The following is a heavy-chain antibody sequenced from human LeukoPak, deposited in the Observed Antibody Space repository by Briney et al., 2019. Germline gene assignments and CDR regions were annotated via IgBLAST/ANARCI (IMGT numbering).Heavy chain of an antibody. V-gene: IGHV3-33*06. CDR3: AQETSGRYGGY. CDR1: GFTFSSYG. D-gene: IGHD6-19*01. CDR2: IWYDGSNK. J-gene: IGHJ4*02. Sequence: GRSLRLSCAASGFTFSSYGMHWVRQAPGKGLEWVAVIWYDGSNKYYADSVKGRFTISRDNSKNTLYLQMNSLRAEDTAVYYCAQETSGRYGGYWGQGTLVTVSS.